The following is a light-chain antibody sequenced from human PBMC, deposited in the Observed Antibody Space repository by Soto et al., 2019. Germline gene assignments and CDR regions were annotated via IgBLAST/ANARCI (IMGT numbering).Light chain of an antibody. Sequence: EIVLTQSPGTLSLSPGERATLSCRASQSVSSSFLAWYQQKPRQAPRLLIYGASSTATGIPERFSGSGSGTDVTLTISRLEPEDFAVYYCQQYGSSPYTFGQGTKLEIK. CDR1: QSVSSSF. V-gene: IGKV3-20*01. CDR3: QQYGSSPYT. J-gene: IGKJ2*01. CDR2: GAS.